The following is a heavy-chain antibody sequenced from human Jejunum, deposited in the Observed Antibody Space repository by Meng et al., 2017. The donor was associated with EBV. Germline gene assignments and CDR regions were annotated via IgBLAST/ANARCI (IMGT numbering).Heavy chain of an antibody. CDR2: ISSGSSFI. CDR3: VRDSSFNVH. V-gene: IGHV3-21*02. CDR1: GFTFSSYA. Sequence: VQLLESGGGLVQPGGSLRLSCEASGFTFSSYAMSWVRQAPGKGLEWVSYISSGSSFIYYADSVKGRFTISRDDAKNSLSLQMNNLGADDTAVYYCVRDSSFNVHWGQGTLVTVSS. J-gene: IGHJ4*02. D-gene: IGHD3-16*02.